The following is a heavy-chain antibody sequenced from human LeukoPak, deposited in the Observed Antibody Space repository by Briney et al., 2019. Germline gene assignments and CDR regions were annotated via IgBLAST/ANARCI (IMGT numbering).Heavy chain of an antibody. CDR3: ATHRGYSYGDFDY. Sequence: PSETLSLTCTVSGYSIISGYYWGWIRQPPGKGLEWIGSIYHSGSTYYNPSLKSRVTISVDTSKNRFSLKLSSVTAADTAVYYCATHRGYSYGDFDYWGQGTLVTVSS. J-gene: IGHJ4*02. CDR2: IYHSGST. D-gene: IGHD5-18*01. V-gene: IGHV4-38-2*02. CDR1: GYSIISGYY.